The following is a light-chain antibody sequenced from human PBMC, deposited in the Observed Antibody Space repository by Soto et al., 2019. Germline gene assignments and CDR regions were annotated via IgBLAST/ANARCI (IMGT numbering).Light chain of an antibody. CDR3: QQYKSYST. Sequence: DIQMTQSPSTLSASMGDRVTITCRASQSISRWLAWYQKKPGKAPKLMIYDASTLQSGVPSRLSGSGSGTEFTLTISSLQPNDFATYYCQQYKSYSTFGGGTKVDIK. CDR2: DAS. J-gene: IGKJ4*01. CDR1: QSISRW. V-gene: IGKV1-5*01.